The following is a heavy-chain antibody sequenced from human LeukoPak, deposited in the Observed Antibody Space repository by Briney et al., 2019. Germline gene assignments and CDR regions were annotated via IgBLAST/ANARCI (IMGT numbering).Heavy chain of an antibody. CDR1: GGSISSYY. V-gene: IGHV4-59*08. J-gene: IGHJ2*01. CDR2: IYYSGST. Sequence: SETLSLTCTVSGGSISSYYWSWIRQPPGKGLEWIGYIYYSGSTNYNPSLKSRVTISVDTSKNQFSLKLSSVTAADTAVYYCARLKDPPFWYFDLWGRGTLVTVSS. CDR3: ARLKDPPFWYFDL.